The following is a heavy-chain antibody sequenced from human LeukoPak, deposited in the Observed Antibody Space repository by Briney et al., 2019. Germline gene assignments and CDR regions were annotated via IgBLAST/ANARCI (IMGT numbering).Heavy chain of an antibody. J-gene: IGHJ2*01. V-gene: IGHV4-39*07. CDR3: ARGFGSSYGRAHWYFDL. D-gene: IGHD5-18*01. CDR1: GGSISSSSYY. Sequence: SETLSLTCTVSGGSISSSSYYWGWIRQPPGKGLEWIGSMYYIGSTYYNPSLKSRVTISADTSKNQFSLKLNSVTAADTAVYYCARGFGSSYGRAHWYFDLWGRGTLVTVSS. CDR2: MYYIGST.